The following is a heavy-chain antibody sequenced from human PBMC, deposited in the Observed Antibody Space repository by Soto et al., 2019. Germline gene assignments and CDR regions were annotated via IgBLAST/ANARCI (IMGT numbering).Heavy chain of an antibody. Sequence: GGSLRLSCAASGFTFNDYAMHWVRQVPGKGLEWVSLLTWDGSTTYYADSVKGRFTVSRDNNKNSLYLQMNSLRAEDTAVYYCARGSSSSYYYYYGMDVWGQGTTVTVLL. V-gene: IGHV3-43D*04. CDR2: LTWDGSTT. CDR3: ARGSSSSYYYYYGMDV. CDR1: GFTFNDYA. D-gene: IGHD6-6*01. J-gene: IGHJ6*01.